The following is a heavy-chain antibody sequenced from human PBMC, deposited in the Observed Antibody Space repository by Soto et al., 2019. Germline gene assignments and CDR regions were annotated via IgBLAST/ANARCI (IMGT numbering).Heavy chain of an antibody. Sequence: QVQLVESGGGVVRPGRSLRLSCAASGFTFSSYGMHWVRQAPGKGLEWVAVISYDGSNKYYADSVKGRFTISRDNSKNTLYLQMNSLRAEDTAVYYCAKEWYSSSSLFGYWGQGTLVTVSS. CDR1: GFTFSSYG. CDR3: AKEWYSSSSLFGY. CDR2: ISYDGSNK. J-gene: IGHJ4*02. D-gene: IGHD6-6*01. V-gene: IGHV3-30*18.